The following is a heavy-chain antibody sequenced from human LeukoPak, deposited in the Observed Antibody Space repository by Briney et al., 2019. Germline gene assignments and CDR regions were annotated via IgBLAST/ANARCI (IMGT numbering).Heavy chain of an antibody. CDR2: INPHSGGT. D-gene: IGHD1-14*01. J-gene: IGHJ4*01. CDR3: VREGKELLTKKFDF. CDR1: GFTFTGYY. Sequence: ASVKVSCKASGFTFTGYYIHWVRQAPGQGLEWMGYINPHSGGTNSPQKFQGRVTMTTDTSISAAYMELSSLISDDTAMYYCVREGKELLTKKFDFRGQGTLVTGSS. V-gene: IGHV1-2*02.